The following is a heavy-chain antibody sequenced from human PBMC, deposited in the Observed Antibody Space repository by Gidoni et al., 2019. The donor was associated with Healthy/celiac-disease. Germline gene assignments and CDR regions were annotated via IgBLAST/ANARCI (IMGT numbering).Heavy chain of an antibody. CDR1: GYTFTSYA. D-gene: IGHD3-3*01. CDR2: INAGNGNT. J-gene: IGHJ6*03. Sequence: QVQLVQSGAEVKKPGASVKVSCQASGYTFTSYAMHWVRQAPGQRLEWMGWINAGNGNTKYSQKFQGRVTITRDTSASTAYMELSSLRSEDTAVYYCARGRITIFGVVMRDMDVWGKGTTVTVSS. V-gene: IGHV1-3*01. CDR3: ARGRITIFGVVMRDMDV.